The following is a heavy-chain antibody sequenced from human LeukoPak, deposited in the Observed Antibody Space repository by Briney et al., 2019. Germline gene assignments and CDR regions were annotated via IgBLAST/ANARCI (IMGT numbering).Heavy chain of an antibody. V-gene: IGHV4-4*02. CDR3: ARGSTVARRRYNWFDP. J-gene: IGHJ5*02. Sequence: SETLSLTCAVSGGSISSSNWWSWVRQPPGKGLEWIGYIYHSGSTKYNSSLKSRVTMSVDTSKNQFSLKLSSVTAADTAVYYCARGSTVARRRYNWFDPWGQGTLVTVSS. CDR1: GGSISSSNW. CDR2: IYHSGST. D-gene: IGHD4-23*01.